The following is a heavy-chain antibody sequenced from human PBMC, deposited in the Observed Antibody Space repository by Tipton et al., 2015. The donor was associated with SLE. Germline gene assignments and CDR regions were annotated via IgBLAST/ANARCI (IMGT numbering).Heavy chain of an antibody. J-gene: IGHJ4*02. CDR1: NGSINAYY. V-gene: IGHV4-59*08. Sequence: TLSLTCTVSNGSINAYYWSWIRQPPGKGLEYIGHVYYLGATNYSPSLKSRVAMSVDTSKNQFSLKLSSVTAADTAVYYCARLTPWGYDYWGPGMLVTVSS. D-gene: IGHD7-27*01. CDR2: VYYLGAT. CDR3: ARLTPWGYDY.